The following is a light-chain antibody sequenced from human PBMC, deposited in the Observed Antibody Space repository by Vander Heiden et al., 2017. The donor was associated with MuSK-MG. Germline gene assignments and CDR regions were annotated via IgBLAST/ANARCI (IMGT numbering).Light chain of an antibody. CDR3: QSYDSSLSGGV. Sequence: QSVLTQPPSVSVTPAPRVTISGSSSSSNSGAGYDVHWYHQRPGTAPKLLIYGNSNRPSGVPDRFSGSKSGTSASLAITGLQAEDEADYYCQSYDSSLSGGVFGGGTKLTVL. CDR2: GNS. V-gene: IGLV1-40*01. J-gene: IGLJ2*01. CDR1: SSNSGAGYD.